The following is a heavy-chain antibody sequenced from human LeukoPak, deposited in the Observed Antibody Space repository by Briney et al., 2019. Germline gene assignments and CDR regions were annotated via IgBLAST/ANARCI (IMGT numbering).Heavy chain of an antibody. D-gene: IGHD2-15*01. Sequence: GGSLRLSCAASGFTFSDHSMNWVRQAPGKGLEWVSYISSRSTYIYQADSVKGRFTISRDNAKNSLFLQMNSLRAEDTAIYYCARESGSAWFDPWGQGTLVTVSS. J-gene: IGHJ5*02. V-gene: IGHV3-21*01. CDR1: GFTFSDHS. CDR2: ISSRSTYI. CDR3: ARESGSAWFDP.